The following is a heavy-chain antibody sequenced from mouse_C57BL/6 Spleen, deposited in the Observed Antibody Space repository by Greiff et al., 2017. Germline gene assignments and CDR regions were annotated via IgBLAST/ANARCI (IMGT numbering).Heavy chain of an antibody. CDR1: GFTFSSYA. V-gene: IGHV5-9-1*02. J-gene: IGHJ2*01. Sequence: EVKLVESGEGLVKPGGSLKLSCTASGFTFSSYAMSWVRQTPEKRLEWVAYISSGGDNIYYADTVKGRFTISRDNARNTLYLQMSSLKSEDTAMYYCTSDYYGSDDWGQGTTLTVSS. D-gene: IGHD1-1*01. CDR2: ISSGGDNI. CDR3: TSDYYGSDD.